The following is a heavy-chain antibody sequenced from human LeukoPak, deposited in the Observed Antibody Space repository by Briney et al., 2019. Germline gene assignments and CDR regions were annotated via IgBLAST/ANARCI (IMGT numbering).Heavy chain of an antibody. D-gene: IGHD6-19*01. V-gene: IGHV3-9*01. CDR3: AGIAVAGIY. CDR1: GFTFDDYA. CDR2: ITWNSDNI. J-gene: IGHJ4*02. Sequence: GGSLRLSCAASGFTFDDYAMHWVRHAPGKGLEWVSGITWNSDNIEYADSVKGRFTISRDNSKNTLYLQMNSLRAEDTAVYYCAGIAVAGIYWGQGTLVTVSS.